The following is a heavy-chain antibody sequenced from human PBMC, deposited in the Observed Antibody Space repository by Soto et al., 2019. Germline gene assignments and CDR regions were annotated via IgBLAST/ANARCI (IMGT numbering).Heavy chain of an antibody. J-gene: IGHJ4*02. V-gene: IGHV1-69*12. CDR3: ARDLGTGYDSGDY. CDR1: GDIFSGYS. CDR2: IIPLFGST. D-gene: IGHD5-12*01. Sequence: QVQLVQSGAEVKKPGSSVKVSCTASGDIFSGYSISWVRQAPGQGLEWMGGIIPLFGSTTFAPKFQGRVTITADQSTNTGYMALSSLKSEDTAVYYWARDLGTGYDSGDYWGQGTLVSVSS.